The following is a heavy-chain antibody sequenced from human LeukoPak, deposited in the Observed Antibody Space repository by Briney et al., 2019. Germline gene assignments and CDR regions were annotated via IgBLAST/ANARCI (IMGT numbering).Heavy chain of an antibody. D-gene: IGHD3-10*01. CDR3: AKSSYGSGSYYSYLFDY. Sequence: GGSLRLSCAASGFFFTSYAMSWVRQAPGKGLYWVSAISGSGGSTYYADSVKGRFTISRDNSKNTLYLQMNSLRAEDTAVYYCAKSSYGSGSYYSYLFDYWGQGTLVTVSS. CDR1: GFFFTSYA. CDR2: ISGSGGST. J-gene: IGHJ4*02. V-gene: IGHV3-23*01.